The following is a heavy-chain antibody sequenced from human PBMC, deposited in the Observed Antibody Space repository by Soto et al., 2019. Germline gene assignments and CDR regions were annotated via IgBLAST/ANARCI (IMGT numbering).Heavy chain of an antibody. CDR1: GFTFSSHW. CDR3: ARVSIPVYGTEV. CDR2: IKQDGSEK. V-gene: IGHV3-7*03. D-gene: IGHD6-19*01. J-gene: IGHJ6*04. Sequence: GGSLRLSCAASGFTFSSHWMSWVRQAPGKGLEWVANIKQDGSEKYYVDSVKGRFTISRDNAKNSLYLQMNSLRAEDTAVYYCARVSIPVYGTEVWGKGIRV.